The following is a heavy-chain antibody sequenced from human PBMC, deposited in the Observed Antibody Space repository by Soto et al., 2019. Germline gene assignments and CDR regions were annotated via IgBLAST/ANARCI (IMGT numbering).Heavy chain of an antibody. CDR3: AKSGYDFRSGYASFDY. D-gene: IGHD3-3*01. CDR2: ISGSGGST. Sequence: GGSLRLSCAASGFTFSSYAMSWVRQAPGKGLEWVSAISGSGGSTYYADSVKGRFTISRDNSKNTLYLQMNSLRAEDTAVYYCAKSGYDFRSGYASFDYWGQGTQVTVSS. CDR1: GFTFSSYA. J-gene: IGHJ4*02. V-gene: IGHV3-23*01.